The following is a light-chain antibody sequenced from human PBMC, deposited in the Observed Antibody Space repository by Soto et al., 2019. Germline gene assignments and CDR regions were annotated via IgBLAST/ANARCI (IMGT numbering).Light chain of an antibody. CDR3: QQYDNLPLT. CDR2: DAS. V-gene: IGKV1-33*01. Sequence: DIQMTQSPSSLSASVGDRVTITCQASQDISNYLNWYQQKPGKAPKLLMYDASNLETGVPSRFSGSGSGTDFNFTISSLQPEDIATYYCQQYDNLPLTFGGGTKVDIK. CDR1: QDISNY. J-gene: IGKJ4*01.